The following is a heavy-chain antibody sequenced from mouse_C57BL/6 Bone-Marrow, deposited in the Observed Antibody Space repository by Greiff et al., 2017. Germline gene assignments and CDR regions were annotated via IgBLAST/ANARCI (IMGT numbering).Heavy chain of an antibody. CDR1: GYSITSGYY. CDR3: ARGLLPIAY. V-gene: IGHV3-6*01. Sequence: EVQLQQSGPGLVKPSQSLSLTCSVTGYSITSGYYWKWIRQFPGNKLEWMGYISYDGSNNYNPSLKNRITITRDTSKNQFFLKLNAVTAEDTATYYGARGLLPIAYWGQGTLVTVSA. D-gene: IGHD1-1*01. J-gene: IGHJ3*01. CDR2: ISYDGSN.